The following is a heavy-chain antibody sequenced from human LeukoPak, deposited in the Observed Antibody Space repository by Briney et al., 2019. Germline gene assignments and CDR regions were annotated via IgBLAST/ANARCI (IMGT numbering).Heavy chain of an antibody. V-gene: IGHV1-18*01. CDR1: GYTFTSFG. CDR2: ISSYNGNT. Sequence: ASVKVSCKVSGYTFTSFGISWVRQAPGQGLEWMGWISSYNGNTSYAQKFQGRVTLTTDTSTNTAYMELRSLRSDDTAVYYCARGELVVFDYWGQGTRVTVSS. J-gene: IGHJ4*02. D-gene: IGHD3-16*01. CDR3: ARGELVVFDY.